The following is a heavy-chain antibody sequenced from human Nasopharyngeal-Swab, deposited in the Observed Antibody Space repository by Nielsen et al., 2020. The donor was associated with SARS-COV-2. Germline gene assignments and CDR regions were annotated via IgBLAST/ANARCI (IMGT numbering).Heavy chain of an antibody. D-gene: IGHD4-11*01. CDR3: ARDSYTNGLVKTF. V-gene: IGHV3-11*04. CDR2: ISTSGTTI. J-gene: IGHJ4*02. CDR1: GFIFSDYY. Sequence: GESLKISYAASGFIFSDYYMSWVRQAPGKGLEWVSYISTSGTTIYYADSVKGRFTISRDNAKNSLYLQMNSLRAEDTAVYYCARDSYTNGLVKTFWGQGTLVTVSS.